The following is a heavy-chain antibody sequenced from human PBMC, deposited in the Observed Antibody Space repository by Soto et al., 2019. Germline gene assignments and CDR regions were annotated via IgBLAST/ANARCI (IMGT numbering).Heavy chain of an antibody. CDR3: AKDRMAQLVDYCGMDV. V-gene: IGHV3-9*01. D-gene: IGHD6-6*01. Sequence: EVQLVESGGGLVQPGRSLRLSCAASGFTFDDYAMHWVRQAPGKGLEWVSGISWNSGSIGYADSVKGRFTISRDNAKNSLYLQMNSLRAEDTALYYCAKDRMAQLVDYCGMDVWGQGTTVTVSS. CDR2: ISWNSGSI. J-gene: IGHJ6*02. CDR1: GFTFDDYA.